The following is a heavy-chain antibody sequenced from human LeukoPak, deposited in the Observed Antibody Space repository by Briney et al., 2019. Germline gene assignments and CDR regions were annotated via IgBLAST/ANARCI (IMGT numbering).Heavy chain of an antibody. V-gene: IGHV3-30-3*01. D-gene: IGHD3-10*01. CDR1: GFTFGSYA. CDR2: ISYGGGYE. CDR3: ARGYGSGGYVFDY. Sequence: PGRSLRLSCAASGFTFGSYAMHWVRQAPGKGLEWVSLISYGGGYEYYADSVRGRFTSSRDNSKNTVYLQLNSLRAGDTAVYYCARGYGSGGYVFDYWGQGTLVTVSS. J-gene: IGHJ4*02.